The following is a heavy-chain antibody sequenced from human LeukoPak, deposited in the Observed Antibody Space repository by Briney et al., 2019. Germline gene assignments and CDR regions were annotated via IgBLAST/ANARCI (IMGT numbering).Heavy chain of an antibody. J-gene: IGHJ4*02. D-gene: IGHD3-22*01. CDR2: ISAYTGNT. CDR3: AREYYDYYEGFDY. V-gene: IGHV1-18*01. Sequence: ASVKVSCKASGYTFTSCDISWVRQAPGQGLEWMGRISAYTGNTNYAQKLQGRVTMTTDTSTRTAYMELRSLRSDDTAVYFCAREYYDYYEGFDYWGQGTLVTFSS. CDR1: GYTFTSCD.